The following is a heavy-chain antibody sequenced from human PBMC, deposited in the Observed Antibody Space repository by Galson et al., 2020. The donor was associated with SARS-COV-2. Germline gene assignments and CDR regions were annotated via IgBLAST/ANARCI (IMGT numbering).Heavy chain of an antibody. CDR2: IHHSGST. D-gene: IGHD3-3*01. CDR3: ARGGRSTIFGVVIIYLGFDY. Sequence: SETLSLTCAVYGGSFSGYYWSWIRQPPGKGLEWIGEIHHSGSTNYNPSLKSRVTISVDTSTNQFSLKLSSVTAADTAVYYCARGGRSTIFGVVIIYLGFDYWGQGTLVTVSS. J-gene: IGHJ4*02. CDR1: GGSFSGYY. V-gene: IGHV4-34*01.